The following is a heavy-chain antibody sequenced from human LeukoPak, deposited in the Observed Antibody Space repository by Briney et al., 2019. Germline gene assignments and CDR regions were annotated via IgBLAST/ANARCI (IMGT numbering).Heavy chain of an antibody. CDR2: ISGSGSTI. J-gene: IGHJ6*02. V-gene: IGHV3-11*01. CDR3: ARRERRDGYNSFYYYYGMDV. CDR1: GFTFSDYY. Sequence: PGGSLRLSCAASGFTFSDYYMSWIRQAPGKGLEWVSYISGSGSTIYYADSVKGRFTISRDNAKNSLYLQMNSLRAEDTAVYYCARRERRDGYNSFYYYYGMDVWGQGTTVTVSS. D-gene: IGHD5-24*01.